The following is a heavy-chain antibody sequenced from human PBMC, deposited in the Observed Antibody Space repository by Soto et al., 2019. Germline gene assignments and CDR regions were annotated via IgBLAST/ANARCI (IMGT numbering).Heavy chain of an antibody. J-gene: IGHJ4*02. CDR1: GFTFSNYA. V-gene: IGHV3-23*01. D-gene: IGHD3-3*01. Sequence: EVQLLESGGGLVQPGGSLRLSCAASGFTFSNYAMRWVRQAPGKGLERVAAVSGSGGAAYYADSVKGRFTISRDNAKNTMSLAMNSLRADDSAVYYCAKGWSSSAWDSHYFDSWGQGIRVTVSS. CDR2: VSGSGGAA. CDR3: AKGWSSSAWDSHYFDS.